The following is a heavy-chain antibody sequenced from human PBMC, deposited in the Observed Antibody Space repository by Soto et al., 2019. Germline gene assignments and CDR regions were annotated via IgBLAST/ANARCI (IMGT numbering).Heavy chain of an antibody. CDR3: ARHSPITLYPWFDP. J-gene: IGHJ5*02. CDR1: GGSISSYY. CDR2: IYYSGST. D-gene: IGHD1-20*01. V-gene: IGHV4-59*08. Sequence: SETLSLTCTVSGGSISSYYWSWIRQPPGKGLEWIGYIYYSGSTNYNPSLKSRVTISVDTSKNQFSLKLSSVTAADTAVYYCARHSPITLYPWFDPWGQGTLVTVSS.